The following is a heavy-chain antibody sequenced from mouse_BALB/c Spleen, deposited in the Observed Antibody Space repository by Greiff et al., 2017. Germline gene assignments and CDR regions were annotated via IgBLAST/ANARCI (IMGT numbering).Heavy chain of an antibody. V-gene: IGHV6-6*02. D-gene: IGHD1-1*01. CDR3: TRDYYGSSYKGY. J-gene: IGHJ2*01. CDR1: GFTFSNYW. CDR2: IRLKSNNYAT. Sequence: EVKLMESGGGLVQPGGSMKLSCVASGFTFSNYWMNWVRQSPEKGLEWVAEIRLKSNNYATHYAESVKGRFTISRDDSKSSVYLQMNNLRAEDTGIYYCTRDYYGSSYKGYWGQGTTLTVSS.